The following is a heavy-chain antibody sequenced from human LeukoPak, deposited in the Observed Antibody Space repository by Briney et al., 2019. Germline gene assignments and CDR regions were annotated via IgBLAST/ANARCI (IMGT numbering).Heavy chain of an antibody. CDR2: IGSSTTYI. CDR1: GFTFSGYN. D-gene: IGHD1-20*01. J-gene: IGHJ4*02. CDR3: ASSVTGDY. V-gene: IGHV3-21*01. Sequence: GGSLRLSCAASGFTFSGYNMNWVRQAPGKGLEWVSSIGSSTTYIYYADSVKGRFTISRDNAKNSLYLQMNSLRAEDTAVYYCASSVTGDYWGQGALVTVSS.